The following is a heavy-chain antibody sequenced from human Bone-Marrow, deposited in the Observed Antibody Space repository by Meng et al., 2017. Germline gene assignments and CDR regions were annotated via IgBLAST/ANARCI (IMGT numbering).Heavy chain of an antibody. CDR1: GGSFSGYY. J-gene: IGHJ5*02. CDR3: ARIPDYDTSAS. Sequence: QVQLQQWGAGLLKPSETLSLTCAVYGGSFSGYYWSWIRQPPGKGLEWIGEINHSGSTNYNPSLKSRVTISVDKSKNQFSLMLTSLTAADTAVYYCARIPDYDTSASWGQGTLVTVSS. V-gene: IGHV4-34*01. D-gene: IGHD3-22*01. CDR2: INHSGST.